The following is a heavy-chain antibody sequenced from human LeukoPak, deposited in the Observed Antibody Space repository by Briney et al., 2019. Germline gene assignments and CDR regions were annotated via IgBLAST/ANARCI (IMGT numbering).Heavy chain of an antibody. CDR1: GFTFSSYS. V-gene: IGHV3-21*01. J-gene: IGHJ4*02. Sequence: GSLRLSCAASGFTFSSYSMNWVRQAPGKGLEWVSSISSSSSYIYYADSVKGRFTISRDNAKNSLYLQMNSLRAEDTAVYYCAKEIGASTYFDYWGQGTVVTVSS. CDR2: ISSSSSYI. D-gene: IGHD3-3*01. CDR3: AKEIGASTYFDY.